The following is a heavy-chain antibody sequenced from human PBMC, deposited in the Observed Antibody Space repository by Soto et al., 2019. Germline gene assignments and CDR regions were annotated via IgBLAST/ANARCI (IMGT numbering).Heavy chain of an antibody. Sequence: SVKVSCKASGGTFSSYAISWVRQAPGQGLEWMGGIIPIFGTANYAQKFQGRVTITADESTSTAYMEPSSLRSEDTAVYYCARGRHYYDSSGYLYYFDYWGQGTLVTVSS. CDR3: ARGRHYYDSSGYLYYFDY. CDR2: IIPIFGTA. V-gene: IGHV1-69*13. D-gene: IGHD3-22*01. J-gene: IGHJ4*02. CDR1: GGTFSSYA.